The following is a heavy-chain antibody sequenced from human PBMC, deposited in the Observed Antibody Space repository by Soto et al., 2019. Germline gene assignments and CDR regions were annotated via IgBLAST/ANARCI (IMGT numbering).Heavy chain of an antibody. Sequence: SLKISCKGSGYSFTSYWISWVRQMPGKGLEWMGRIDPSDSYTNYSPSFQGHVTISADKSISTAYLQWSSLKASDTAMYYCARVVPAASGGYGMDVWGQGTTVTVS. V-gene: IGHV5-10-1*01. J-gene: IGHJ6*02. CDR1: GYSFTSYW. CDR2: IDPSDSYT. D-gene: IGHD2-2*01. CDR3: ARVVPAASGGYGMDV.